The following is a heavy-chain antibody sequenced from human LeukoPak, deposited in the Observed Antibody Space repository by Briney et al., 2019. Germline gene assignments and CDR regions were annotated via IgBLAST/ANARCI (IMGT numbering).Heavy chain of an antibody. Sequence: GESLKISCKGSGYSFTSYWIGWVRQMPGKGLEWMGIIYPGDSDTRYSPSFQGQVTISADKSISTAYLQWSSLKASDTAMYYCARLIGYCSGGSCYPRADYFDYWGQGTLVTVSS. CDR2: IYPGDSDT. V-gene: IGHV5-51*01. CDR1: GYSFTSYW. CDR3: ARLIGYCSGGSCYPRADYFDY. J-gene: IGHJ4*02. D-gene: IGHD2-15*01.